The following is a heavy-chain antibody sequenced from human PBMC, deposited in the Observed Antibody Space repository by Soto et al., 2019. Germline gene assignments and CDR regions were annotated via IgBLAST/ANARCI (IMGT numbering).Heavy chain of an antibody. CDR1: GFTFSSYA. CDR3: AREGDSSSWYVRNYYYGMDV. J-gene: IGHJ6*02. Sequence: PGGSLRLSCAASGFTFSSYAMHWVRQAPGKGLEWVAVISYDGSNKYYADSVKGRFTISRDNSKNTLYLQMNSLRAEDTAVYYCAREGDSSSWYVRNYYYGMDVWGQGATVTV. D-gene: IGHD6-13*01. V-gene: IGHV3-30-3*01. CDR2: ISYDGSNK.